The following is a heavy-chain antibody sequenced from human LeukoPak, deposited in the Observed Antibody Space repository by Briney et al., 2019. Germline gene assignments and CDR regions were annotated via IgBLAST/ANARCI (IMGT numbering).Heavy chain of an antibody. J-gene: IGHJ4*02. CDR2: IKSKTDGGTT. Sequence: PGGSLRLSCAASGFTFSNAWMTWVRQGPGKGLEWVGRIKSKTDGGTTDYAAPVKGRFTISRDDSKNTLYLQINSLKTEDTAVYHFPTLPDIPHFASWGRGPRATVSS. CDR1: GFTFSNAW. V-gene: IGHV3-15*01. CDR3: PTLPDIPHFAS.